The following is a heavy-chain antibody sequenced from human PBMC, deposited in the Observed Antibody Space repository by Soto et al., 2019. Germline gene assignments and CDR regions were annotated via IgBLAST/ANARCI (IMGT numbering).Heavy chain of an antibody. Sequence: ASVKVSCKASGYTFTAYYMHWVRQAHGQGFEWMGWVNPGDGTTSFAQKFQGRVTMTRDTSISTAYMELSALRSDDTAMYYCARDTYANFDYWGQGTLVTVSS. CDR3: ARDTYANFDY. V-gene: IGHV1-2*02. J-gene: IGHJ4*02. CDR1: GYTFTAYY. CDR2: VNPGDGTT. D-gene: IGHD2-8*01.